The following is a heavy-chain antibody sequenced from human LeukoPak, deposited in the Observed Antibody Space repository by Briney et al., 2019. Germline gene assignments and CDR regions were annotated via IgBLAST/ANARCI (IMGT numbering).Heavy chain of an antibody. CDR1: GYTFTSYD. J-gene: IGHJ4*02. D-gene: IGHD3-22*01. V-gene: IGHV1-8*01. CDR2: MNPNSGNT. Sequence: GASVKVSCKASGYTFTSYDINWVRQATGQGLEWMGWMNPNSGNTGYAQKFQGRVTMTRNTSISTAYMELSSLRSEDTAVYYCARARVGDSSGYYPYCFDYWGQGTLVTVSS. CDR3: ARARVGDSSGYYPYCFDY.